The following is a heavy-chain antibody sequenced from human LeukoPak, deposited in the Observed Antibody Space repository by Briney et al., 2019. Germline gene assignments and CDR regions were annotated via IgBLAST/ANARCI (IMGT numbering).Heavy chain of an antibody. CDR2: IIPIFGTA. CDR3: ARGPGYYYDGVN. J-gene: IGHJ4*02. V-gene: IGHV1-69*05. CDR1: GGTFSSYA. Sequence: SVKVSCKASGGTFSSYAISWVRQAPGQGLEWMGGIIPIFGTANYAQKFQGRVTMTRNTSISTAYMELSSLRSEDTAVYYCARGPGYYYDGVNWGQGTLVTVSS. D-gene: IGHD3-22*01.